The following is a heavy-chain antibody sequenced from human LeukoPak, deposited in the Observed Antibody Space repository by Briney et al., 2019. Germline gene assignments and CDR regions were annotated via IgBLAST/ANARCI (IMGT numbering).Heavy chain of an antibody. J-gene: IGHJ6*02. CDR1: GVPFTSYA. V-gene: IGHV3-23*01. Sequence: RGSLRLSCEAPGVPFTSYAMTSVRQAPGKGLEWVSSIGSDGKTHYSESVRGRFVISRDNFGGMVFLQLNSLRVEDTALYYCARDLHYDVAMDVWGQGTTVTVSS. CDR3: ARDLHYDVAMDV. D-gene: IGHD3-3*01. CDR2: IGSDGKT.